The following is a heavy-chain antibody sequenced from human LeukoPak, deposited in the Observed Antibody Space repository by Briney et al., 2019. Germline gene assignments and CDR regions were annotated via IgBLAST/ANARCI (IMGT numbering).Heavy chain of an antibody. CDR3: ARVVYSYGLVYMDV. V-gene: IGHV3-66*01. Sequence: GGSLRLSCAASGFTVSNNYMSWVRQAPGKGLEWVSVIYSGDNTYYVESVKGRFTISRDNSKNTLFLQMNRLRAEDTAVYYCARVVYSYGLVYMDVWGKGTTVTVSS. J-gene: IGHJ6*03. D-gene: IGHD5-18*01. CDR1: GFTVSNNY. CDR2: IYSGDNT.